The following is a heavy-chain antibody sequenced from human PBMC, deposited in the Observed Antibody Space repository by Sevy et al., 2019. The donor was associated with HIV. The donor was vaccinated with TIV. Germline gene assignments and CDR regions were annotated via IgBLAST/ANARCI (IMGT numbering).Heavy chain of an antibody. Sequence: SETLSLTCTVSGGSISSSSYYWGWIRQPPGKGLEWIGSIYYSGSTYYNPSLKSRVTISVDTSKNQFSLKLSSVTAADTAVYYCARHLRDFWSASSNGYDYWGQGTLVTVSS. V-gene: IGHV4-39*01. CDR1: GGSISSSSYY. J-gene: IGHJ4*02. CDR2: IYYSGST. D-gene: IGHD3-3*01. CDR3: ARHLRDFWSASSNGYDY.